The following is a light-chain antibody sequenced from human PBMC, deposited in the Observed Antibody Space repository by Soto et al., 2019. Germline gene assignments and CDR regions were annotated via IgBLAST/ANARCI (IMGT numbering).Light chain of an antibody. V-gene: IGKV3-11*01. J-gene: IGKJ5*01. CDR2: DAS. CDR1: QSVSSY. Sequence: EIVLTQSPATLSLSPGERATLSCRASQSVSSYLAWYQQKPGQAPRLLIYDASNRATGIPARFSGSGSGTDFILAISSLEPEDVAVYYCQQRSNWPITFGQGTRLEIK. CDR3: QQRSNWPIT.